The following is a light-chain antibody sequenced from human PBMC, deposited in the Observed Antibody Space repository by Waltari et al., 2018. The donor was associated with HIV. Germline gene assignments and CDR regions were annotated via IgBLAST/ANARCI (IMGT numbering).Light chain of an antibody. CDR2: QNI. CDR1: SSNIGAGYD. J-gene: IGLJ2*01. V-gene: IGLV1-40*01. Sequence: HSLLTQPPSVSGAPGQRVTISCTGSSSNIGAGYDVHWYQKYPGTAPKLLIFQNIKRPAGVPDRVSGSKSVTSASLVITGLQAEDEADYYCQSYDRRLMWVFGGGTSLTV. CDR3: QSYDRRLMWV.